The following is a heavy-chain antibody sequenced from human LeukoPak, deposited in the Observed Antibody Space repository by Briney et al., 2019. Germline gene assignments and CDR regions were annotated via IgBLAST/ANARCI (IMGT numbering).Heavy chain of an antibody. Sequence: GGSLRLSCAASGFTFSSNWMSWVRQAPGKGGGWGANIRQDGSEKYYMDSVKGRFTISRDNAKNSLTLQTNSMRVEDTAVYYCARDRDCGDGGCYPHFDYWGQGVRVTVSS. D-gene: IGHD2-15*01. CDR2: IRQDGSEK. CDR3: ARDRDCGDGGCYPHFDY. CDR1: GFTFSSNW. J-gene: IGHJ4*02. V-gene: IGHV3-7*01.